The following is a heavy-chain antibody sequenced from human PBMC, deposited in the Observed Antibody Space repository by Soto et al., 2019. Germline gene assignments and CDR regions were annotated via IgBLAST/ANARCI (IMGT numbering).Heavy chain of an antibody. CDR3: ARTYGSGDYFLPFEY. CDR2: ISVYNGNI. D-gene: IGHD3-10*01. CDR1: GYMFNTYG. J-gene: IGHJ4*02. Sequence: QVQLLQSGAEVKKPGASVKVSCKASGYMFNTYGITWVRQAPGQGLEGMGWISVYNGNIDYAQKFEGRVTMTIDTSTSTAYMELKSLTSDDTAVYYCARTYGSGDYFLPFEYWGQGTPVSVSS. V-gene: IGHV1-18*01.